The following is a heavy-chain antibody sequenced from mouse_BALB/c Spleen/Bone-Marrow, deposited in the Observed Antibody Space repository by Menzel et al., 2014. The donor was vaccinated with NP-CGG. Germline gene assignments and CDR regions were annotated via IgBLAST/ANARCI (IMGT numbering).Heavy chain of an antibody. D-gene: IGHD4-1*02. CDR3: TQLGRFAY. CDR1: GYTFTNYY. CDR2: INPSNGGT. Sequence: QVQLQQPGAELVKPGASVKLSCKASGYTFTNYYMYWVKQRPGQGLEWIGEINPSNGGTNFNEKLKSTATLTVDKSSSTVYMQLSSLTSEDSAVYYCTQLGRFAYWGQGTLVTVSA. J-gene: IGHJ3*01. V-gene: IGHV1S16*01.